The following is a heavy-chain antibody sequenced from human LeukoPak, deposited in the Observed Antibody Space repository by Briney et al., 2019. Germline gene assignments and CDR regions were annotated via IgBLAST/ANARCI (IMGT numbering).Heavy chain of an antibody. D-gene: IGHD5-24*01. CDR1: GGTFSSYA. CDR3: ASLVLTPGPIEMSRFDY. V-gene: IGHV1-69*13. CDR2: IIPIFGTA. Sequence: ASVKVSCKASGGTFSSYAISWVRQAPGQGLEWMGGIIPIFGTANYAQKFQGRVTITADESTSTTYMELSSLRSEDTAVYYCASLVLTPGPIEMSRFDYWGQGTLVPVSS. J-gene: IGHJ4*02.